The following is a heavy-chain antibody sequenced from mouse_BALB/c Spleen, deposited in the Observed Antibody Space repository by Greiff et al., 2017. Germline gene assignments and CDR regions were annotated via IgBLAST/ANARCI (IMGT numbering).Heavy chain of an antibody. J-gene: IGHJ3*01. V-gene: IGHV1-80*01. D-gene: IGHD4-1*01. Sequence: VQLQQSGAELVRPGSSVKISCKASGYAFSSYWMNWVKQRPGQGLEWIGQIYPGDGDTNYNGKFKGKATLTADKSSSTAYMQLSSLTSEDSAVYFCARWDGFAYWGQGTLVTVSA. CDR3: ARWDGFAY. CDR1: GYAFSSYW. CDR2: IYPGDGDT.